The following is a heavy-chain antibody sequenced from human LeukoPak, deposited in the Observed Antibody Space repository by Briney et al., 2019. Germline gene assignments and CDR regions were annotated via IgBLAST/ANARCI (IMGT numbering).Heavy chain of an antibody. D-gene: IGHD6-13*01. Sequence: GGSLRLSCAASGFTFSSDGMSWVRQAPGKGLEWVSALSGSGSTTYYADSVKGRFTISRDNSKNMLFLEMNSQRVEDTAVYYCAKAGYTSSWPLDYWGQGTQVTVSS. CDR1: GFTFSSDG. J-gene: IGHJ4*02. V-gene: IGHV3-23*01. CDR2: LSGSGSTT. CDR3: AKAGYTSSWPLDY.